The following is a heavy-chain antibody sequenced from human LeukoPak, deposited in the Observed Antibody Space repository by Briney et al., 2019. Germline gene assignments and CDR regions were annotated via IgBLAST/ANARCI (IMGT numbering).Heavy chain of an antibody. Sequence: GGSLRLSCAASGFTFSSYGMHWVRQAPGKGLEWVAVISYDGSNKYYADSVKGRFTISRDNSKNTLYLQMNSLRAEDTAVYYCARSRMPRYYYYGMDVWGQGTTVTVSS. CDR3: ARSRMPRYYYYGMDV. V-gene: IGHV3-30*03. D-gene: IGHD2-2*01. CDR2: ISYDGSNK. CDR1: GFTFSSYG. J-gene: IGHJ6*02.